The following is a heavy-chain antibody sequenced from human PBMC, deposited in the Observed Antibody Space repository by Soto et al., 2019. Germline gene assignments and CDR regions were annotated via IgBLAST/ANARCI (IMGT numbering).Heavy chain of an antibody. V-gene: IGHV4-4*07. CDR1: GGTISGYY. D-gene: IGHD3-3*01. CDR3: ARGQRFSDWFDP. CDR2: IYSSGNT. J-gene: IGHJ5*02. Sequence: SETLSLTCSGSGGTISGYYWTWIRQPAGKGLEWIGRIYSSGNTKYNPSLQSRVTMSLDTSNNQFSLRLTSVTAADTAVYYCARGQRFSDWFDPWGQGTLVTVS.